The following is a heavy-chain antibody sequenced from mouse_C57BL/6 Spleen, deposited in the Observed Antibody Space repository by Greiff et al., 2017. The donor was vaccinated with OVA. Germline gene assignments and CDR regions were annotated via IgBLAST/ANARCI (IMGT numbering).Heavy chain of an antibody. CDR2: ILPGSGST. D-gene: IGHD1-1*01. CDR1: GYTFTGYW. Sequence: QVQLQQSGAELMKPGASVKLSCKATGYTFTGYWIEWVKQRPGHGLEWIGEILPGSGSTNYNEKFKGKATFTADTSSNTAYMQLSSLTTEDSAIYYCARAVYYYGSSWDYFDYWGQGTTLTVSS. CDR3: ARAVYYYGSSWDYFDY. J-gene: IGHJ2*01. V-gene: IGHV1-9*01.